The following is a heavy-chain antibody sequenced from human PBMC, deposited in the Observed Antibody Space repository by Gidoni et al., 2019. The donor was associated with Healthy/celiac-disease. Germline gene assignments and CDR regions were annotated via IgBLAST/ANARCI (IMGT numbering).Heavy chain of an antibody. V-gene: IGHV4-39*07. J-gene: IGHJ4*02. D-gene: IGHD3-10*01. CDR3: ARDGLLWFGESFDY. CDR2: IYYSGST. CDR1: GGSISSSSYY. Sequence: QLQLQESGPGLVKPSETLSLTCTVSGGSISSSSYYWGWIRQPPGNGLEWIGSIYYSGSTYYNPSLKSRVTISVDTSKNQFSLKLSSVTAADTAVYYCARDGLLWFGESFDYWGQGTLVTVSS.